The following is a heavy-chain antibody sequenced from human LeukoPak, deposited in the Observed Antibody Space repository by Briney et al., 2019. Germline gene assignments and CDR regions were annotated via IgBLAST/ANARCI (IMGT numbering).Heavy chain of an antibody. V-gene: IGHV1-18*01. J-gene: IGHJ4*02. CDR1: GYTFTSYG. D-gene: IGHD3-10*01. CDR2: ISAYNGNT. Sequence: ASVKVSCKASGYTFTSYGISWVRQAPGQGLEWMGWISAYNGNTNYAQKLQGRVTMTTDTSTSTAYMELRSLRSDDTAVYYCARVSRGYYGSGSRDYWGQGTLVTVSS. CDR3: ARVSRGYYGSGSRDY.